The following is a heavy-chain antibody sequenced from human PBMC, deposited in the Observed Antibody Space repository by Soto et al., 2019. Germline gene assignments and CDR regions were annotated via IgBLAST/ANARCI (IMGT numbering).Heavy chain of an antibody. CDR1: GFTFDDYA. D-gene: IGHD3-22*01. CDR3: AKGGSSGSLGY. J-gene: IGHJ4*02. Sequence: SLRLSCAASGFTFDDYAMHWVRQAPGKGLEWVSGISWNSGSIGYADSVKGRFTISRDNAKNSLYLQMNSLRAEDTALYYCAKGGSSGSLGYWGQGTLVTVSS. CDR2: ISWNSGSI. V-gene: IGHV3-9*01.